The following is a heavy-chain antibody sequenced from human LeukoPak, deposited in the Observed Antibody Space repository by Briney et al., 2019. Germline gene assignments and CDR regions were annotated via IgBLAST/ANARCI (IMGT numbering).Heavy chain of an antibody. J-gene: IGHJ5*02. CDR1: GGSISSYY. V-gene: IGHV4-59*01. CDR3: ARTSGQWLTYSWSDP. CDR2: IYYRDTT. Sequence: PSETLSLTCTVSGGSISSYYWSWIRQPPGKGLEWIGYIYYRDTTNYNPSLKSRVTISVDTSKNQFSLNLRSVTTADTAVYYCARTSGQWLTYSWSDPWGQGTLVTVSS. D-gene: IGHD6-19*01.